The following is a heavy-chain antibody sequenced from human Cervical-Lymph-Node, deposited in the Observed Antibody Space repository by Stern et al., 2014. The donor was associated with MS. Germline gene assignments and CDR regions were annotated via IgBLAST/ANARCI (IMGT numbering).Heavy chain of an antibody. CDR1: GFFFSNFG. CDR3: ARGSYGSPTIFDY. V-gene: IGHV3-33*01. D-gene: IGHD5-24*01. CDR2: IWDDGTRN. Sequence: VQLVESGGGVVQPGRSLRLSCAASGFFFSNFGMNWVRQAPGQGLEWVSVIWDDGTRNYYADSCMRRFTIFRNNSKNTVYLEMNGLTVEDTAVYYCARGSYGSPTIFDYWGQGTLVPVSS. J-gene: IGHJ4*02.